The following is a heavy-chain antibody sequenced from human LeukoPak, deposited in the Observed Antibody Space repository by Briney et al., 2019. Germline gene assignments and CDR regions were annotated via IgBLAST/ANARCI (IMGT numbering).Heavy chain of an antibody. CDR2: ISGSGGST. Sequence: GGSLRLSCAASGFTFSSYAMSWVRQAPGKGLEWVSAISGSGGSTYYADSVKGRFTISRDNSKNTLYLQMNSLRSEDTAVYYCARDDGDYSKFDYWGQGTLVTVSS. D-gene: IGHD4-17*01. CDR3: ARDDGDYSKFDY. J-gene: IGHJ4*02. CDR1: GFTFSSYA. V-gene: IGHV3-23*01.